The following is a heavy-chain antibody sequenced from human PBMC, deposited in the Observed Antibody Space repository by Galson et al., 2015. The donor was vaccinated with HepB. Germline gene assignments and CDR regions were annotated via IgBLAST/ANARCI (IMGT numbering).Heavy chain of an antibody. D-gene: IGHD3-16*01. Sequence: SLRLSCAASGFTFSNYWMHWVRQAPGKGLVWVSQIKTDGSVTTYADSVKGRFTISRDNAKNTLYLQMNSLRAEDTAVYYCTTGGDVMVLFGSTWGQGTLVTVSS. CDR3: TTGGDVMVLFGST. V-gene: IGHV3-74*01. J-gene: IGHJ5*02. CDR1: GFTFSNYW. CDR2: IKTDGSVT.